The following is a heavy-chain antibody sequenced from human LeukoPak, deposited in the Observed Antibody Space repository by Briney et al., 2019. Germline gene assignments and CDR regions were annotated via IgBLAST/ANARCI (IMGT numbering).Heavy chain of an antibody. V-gene: IGHV3-7*01. CDR1: GFTFSSYA. CDR3: ARDTLGEGEDANYAVYYFDY. D-gene: IGHD4/OR15-4a*01. Sequence: GGSLRLSCAASGFTFSSYAMHWVRQAPGKGLEWVANIKQDGNEKYYADSVKGRFTISRDNGKNLLDLQMNSLRADDTAVCYCARDTLGEGEDANYAVYYFDYWGQGTVVTVSS. CDR2: IKQDGNEK. J-gene: IGHJ4*02.